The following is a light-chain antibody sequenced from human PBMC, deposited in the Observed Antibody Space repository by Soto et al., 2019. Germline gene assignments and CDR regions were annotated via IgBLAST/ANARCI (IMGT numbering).Light chain of an antibody. J-gene: IGLJ2*01. CDR1: SSDVGGYNY. Sequence: QSALTQPASVSGSPGQSITISCTGTSSDVGGYNYVSWYQQHPGKAPKLMIYEVSNRPSGVPDRFSGSKSGTSASLAITGLQAEDEADYYCQSYDSSLSGLVFGGGTKVTVL. CDR2: EVS. V-gene: IGLV2-14*01. CDR3: QSYDSSLSGLV.